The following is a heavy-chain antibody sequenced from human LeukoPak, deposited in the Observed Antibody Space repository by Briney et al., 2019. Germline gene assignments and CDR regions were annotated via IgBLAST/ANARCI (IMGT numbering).Heavy chain of an antibody. CDR2: IYPGDSDT. CDR3: ARPTAPLKVYSYGADYFDY. V-gene: IGHV5-51*01. D-gene: IGHD5-18*01. J-gene: IGHJ4*02. CDR1: GYSFTSYW. Sequence: GESLKISCKGSGYSFTSYWVGWVRQMPGKGLEWMGIIYPGDSDTRYSPSFQGQVTISADKSISTAYLQWSSLKASDAAMYYCARPTAPLKVYSYGADYFDYWGQGTLVTVSS.